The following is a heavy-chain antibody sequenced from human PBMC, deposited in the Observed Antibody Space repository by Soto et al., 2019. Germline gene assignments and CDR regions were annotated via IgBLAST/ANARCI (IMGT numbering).Heavy chain of an antibody. Sequence: PGESLKISCKGSGYSFTSYWISWVRQMPGKGLEWMGRIDPSDSYTNYSPSFQGHVTISADKSISTAYLQWSSLKASDTAMYYCATSAAGTYYYYYYLLDVWGQGTTVTVSS. CDR1: GYSFTSYW. CDR2: IDPSDSYT. V-gene: IGHV5-10-1*01. J-gene: IGHJ6*02. D-gene: IGHD6-13*01. CDR3: ATSAAGTYYYYYYLLDV.